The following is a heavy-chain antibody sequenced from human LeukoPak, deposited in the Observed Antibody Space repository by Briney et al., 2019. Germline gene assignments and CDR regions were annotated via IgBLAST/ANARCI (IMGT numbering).Heavy chain of an antibody. CDR1: GFNFGSYS. J-gene: IGHJ4*02. V-gene: IGHV3-23*01. Sequence: PGGSLRLSCAASGFNFGSYSMTWVRQAPGKGLEWVSVISADSATTFYADSVKGRFTTSRDNAKNTVFLQMSSLRAEDTALYYCARKSASGNYPLDYWGQGTLVTVSS. CDR3: ARKSASGNYPLDY. CDR2: ISADSATT. D-gene: IGHD3-10*01.